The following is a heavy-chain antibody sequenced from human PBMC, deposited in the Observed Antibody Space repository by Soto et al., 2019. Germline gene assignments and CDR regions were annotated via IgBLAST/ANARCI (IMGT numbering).Heavy chain of an antibody. J-gene: IGHJ4*02. D-gene: IGHD6-19*01. CDR3: ARRSRGWVFCH. V-gene: IGHV3-23*01. CDR1: GFTFSSYA. Sequence: EVQLLESGGGLVQPGGSLRLSCAASGFTFSSYAMSWVRQAPGKGLEWVSAISGSGGSTYYADSVKGRFTISRDNSKNTLDLQMNSLRGEGTGLYYCARRSRGWVFCHWGQGTLVTVSS. CDR2: ISGSGGST.